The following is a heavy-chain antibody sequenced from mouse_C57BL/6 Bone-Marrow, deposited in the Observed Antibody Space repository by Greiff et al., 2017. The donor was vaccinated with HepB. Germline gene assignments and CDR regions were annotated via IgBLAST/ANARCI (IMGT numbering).Heavy chain of an antibody. D-gene: IGHD2-4*01. CDR3: ARIYYDYDGAWFAY. CDR1: GFSLTNYG. J-gene: IGHJ3*01. CDR2: IWGVGST. Sequence: QVQHKKSRPCLFATAQSLSITGTVSGFSLTNYGVDWVRQSPGKGLEWLGVIWGVGSTNYNSALKSRLSISKDNSKSQVFLKMNSLQTDDTAMYYCARIYYDYDGAWFAYWGQGTLVTVSA. V-gene: IGHV2-6*01.